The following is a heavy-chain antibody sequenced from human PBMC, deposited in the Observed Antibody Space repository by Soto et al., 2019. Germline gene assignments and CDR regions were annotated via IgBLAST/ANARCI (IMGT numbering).Heavy chain of an antibody. CDR3: ARGAPVVNDY. J-gene: IGHJ4*02. D-gene: IGHD3-22*01. Sequence: QLQLQESGSGLVKPSQTLSLTCSVSGGSISSGYYYWSWIRQPPGQGLEWIGYIYHSGSTYYNPSLKSRVTISVDRSNNQFSLELGSVTAADTAVYYCARGAPVVNDYWGQGTLVTVSS. V-gene: IGHV4-30-2*01. CDR2: IYHSGST. CDR1: GGSISSGYYY.